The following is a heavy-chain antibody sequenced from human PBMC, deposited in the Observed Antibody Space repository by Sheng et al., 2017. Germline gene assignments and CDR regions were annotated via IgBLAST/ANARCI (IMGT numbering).Heavy chain of an antibody. D-gene: IGHD2-15*01. Sequence: EVQLLESGGGLVQPGGSRRDSPVQPLDSPLVSYAMSWVRQAPGKGLEWVSAISGSGGSTYYADSVKGRFTISRDNSKNTLYLQMNSLRAEDTAVYRCSGGSARAYYFDYWGQGTLVTVSS. CDR2: ISGSGGST. CDR3: SGGSARAYYFDY. J-gene: IGHJ4*02. V-gene: IGHV3-23*01. CDR1: DSPLVSYA.